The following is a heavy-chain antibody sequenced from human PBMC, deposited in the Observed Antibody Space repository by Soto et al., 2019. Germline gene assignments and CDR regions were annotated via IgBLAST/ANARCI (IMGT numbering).Heavy chain of an antibody. CDR1: GGSINSAGYH. Sequence: PSETLSLTCAVSGGSINSAGYHWTWIRQYPGKGLEWIGYIYYSGSTLYNQSLKSRVSLSIDTSKKHFSLELTSVTPADTAVYFCARERAVIRPFYFDSWGQGTLVTVSS. D-gene: IGHD3-3*01. CDR2: IYYSGST. J-gene: IGHJ4*02. CDR3: ARERAVIRPFYFDS. V-gene: IGHV4-31*11.